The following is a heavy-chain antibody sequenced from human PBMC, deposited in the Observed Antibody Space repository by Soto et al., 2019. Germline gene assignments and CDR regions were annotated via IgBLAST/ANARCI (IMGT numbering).Heavy chain of an antibody. V-gene: IGHV4-59*08. D-gene: IGHD2-15*01. CDR3: ARQVVVVAATPLYYMDV. CDR2: IYYSGST. Sequence: PWEPLSLTCTVSGGTISSYYWSWIRQPPGKGLEWIGYIYYSGSTNYNPSLKSRVTISVDTSKNQFSLKLSSVTAADTAVYYCARQVVVVAATPLYYMDVWGKGTTVT. CDR1: GGTISSYY. J-gene: IGHJ6*03.